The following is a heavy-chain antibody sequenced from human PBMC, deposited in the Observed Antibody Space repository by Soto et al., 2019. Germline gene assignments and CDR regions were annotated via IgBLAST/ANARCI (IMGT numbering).Heavy chain of an antibody. D-gene: IGHD5-12*01. CDR1: GYTFTSYA. J-gene: IGHJ4*02. V-gene: IGHV1-3*01. CDR2: INAGNGNT. CDR3: ARDWRDGYTLGY. Sequence: ASVKVSCKASGYTFTSYAMHWVRQAPGQRLEWMGWINAGNGNTKYSQKFQGRVTITRDTSASTAYMELSSLRSEDTAVYYCARDWRDGYTLGYWGQGTLVTAPQ.